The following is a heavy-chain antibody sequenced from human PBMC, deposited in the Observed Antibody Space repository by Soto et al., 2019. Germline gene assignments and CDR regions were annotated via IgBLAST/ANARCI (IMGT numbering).Heavy chain of an antibody. CDR3: ASASLYGWDV. Sequence: TLSLTCSVSGGSISSGYYYWSWIRQPPGKGLEWIGNIYYSGNTYYNPSLKSRLIISIDTSKNQLSLKVGPVTAADTAAYYCASASLYGWDVWGQGTTVTVCS. J-gene: IGHJ6*02. CDR2: IYYSGNT. V-gene: IGHV4-30-4*01. D-gene: IGHD3-16*01. CDR1: GGSISSGYYY.